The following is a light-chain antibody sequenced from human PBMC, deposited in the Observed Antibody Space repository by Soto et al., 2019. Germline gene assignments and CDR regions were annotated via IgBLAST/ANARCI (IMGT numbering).Light chain of an antibody. CDR2: TNN. J-gene: IGLJ2*01. CDR3: GGWDDSLSGPV. Sequence: QSVVTRPPSASGTPGQRVTISCSGTTSNIGSNLVSWYQQLPGTAPNLLIHTNNKRPSGVPDRFTGSKSGTSASLAISGLRSEDEADYYCGGWDDSLSGPVFGGGTKLTVL. V-gene: IGLV1-47*02. CDR1: TSNIGSNL.